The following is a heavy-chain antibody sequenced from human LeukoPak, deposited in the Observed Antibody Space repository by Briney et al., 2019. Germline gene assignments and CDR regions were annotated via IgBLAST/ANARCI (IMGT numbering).Heavy chain of an antibody. V-gene: IGHV3-21*01. CDR3: ARDGDGDGEYGMYV. J-gene: IGHJ6*01. Sequence: GGSLSLSCAASGFTFSSYSMSWVRQAPGKGLEWVSSISSSSSYIYYADSVEGRFTIPRDNAKNLLYLQMNSLRAEDTAVYYCARDGDGDGEYGMYVWGRGTTVTVSS. CDR1: GFTFSSYS. D-gene: IGHD4-17*01. CDR2: ISSSSSYI.